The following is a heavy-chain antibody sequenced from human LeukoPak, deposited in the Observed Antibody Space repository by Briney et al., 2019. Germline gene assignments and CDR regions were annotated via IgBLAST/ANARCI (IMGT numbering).Heavy chain of an antibody. CDR2: VYYTGST. J-gene: IGHJ5*02. D-gene: IGHD3-3*01. CDR1: GRSISSSNSY. Sequence: PSETLSLTCAVSGRSISSSNSYWGWIRQAPGEGLEWIGRVYYTGSTSYNPALRRRVTLSVDSSTAQFSLKLNSVTAADTAGYYCARSITIFGVARSWGQGTLVTVSS. V-gene: IGHV4-39*01. CDR3: ARSITIFGVARS.